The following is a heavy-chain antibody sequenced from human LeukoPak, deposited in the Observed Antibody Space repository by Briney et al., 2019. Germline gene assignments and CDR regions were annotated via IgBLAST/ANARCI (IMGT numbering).Heavy chain of an antibody. J-gene: IGHJ4*02. CDR3: ARDPLGPILPAAITGDFDY. V-gene: IGHV3-7*01. CDR1: GFTFSSYW. Sequence: QPGGSLRLSCAASGFTFSSYWMSWVRQAPGKGLEWVANIKQDGSEKYYVDSVKGRFTISRDNAKNTLYLQMNSLRAEDSAVYYCARDPLGPILPAAITGDFDYWGRGTLVTVSS. D-gene: IGHD2-2*02. CDR2: IKQDGSEK.